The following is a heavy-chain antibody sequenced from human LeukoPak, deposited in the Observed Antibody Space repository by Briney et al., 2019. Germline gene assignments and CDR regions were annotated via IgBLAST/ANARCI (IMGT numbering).Heavy chain of an antibody. CDR1: GGSFSGYY. V-gene: IGHV4-34*01. J-gene: IGHJ4*02. CDR2: INHSGST. CDR3: ARCYDSSGYYLNLYYFDY. D-gene: IGHD3-22*01. Sequence: PSETLSLTCAVYGGSFSGYYWSWIRQPPGKGLEWIGEINHSGSTNYNPSLKSRVTISVDTSKNQFSLKLSSVTAADTAVYYCARCYDSSGYYLNLYYFDYWGQGTLVTVSS.